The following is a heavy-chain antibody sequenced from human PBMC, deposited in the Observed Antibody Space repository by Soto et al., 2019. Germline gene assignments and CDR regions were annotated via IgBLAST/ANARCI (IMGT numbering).Heavy chain of an antibody. CDR1: GGSVSSGSYY. CDR3: AREGRAGYYDFWSGYYPSWFDP. D-gene: IGHD3-3*01. J-gene: IGHJ5*02. V-gene: IGHV4-61*01. Sequence: ETLSLTCTVSGGSVSSGSYYWSWIRQPPGKGLEWIGYIYYSGSTNYNPSLKSRVTISVDTSKNQFSLKLSSVTAADTAVYYCAREGRAGYYDFWSGYYPSWFDPWGQGTLVTVSS. CDR2: IYYSGST.